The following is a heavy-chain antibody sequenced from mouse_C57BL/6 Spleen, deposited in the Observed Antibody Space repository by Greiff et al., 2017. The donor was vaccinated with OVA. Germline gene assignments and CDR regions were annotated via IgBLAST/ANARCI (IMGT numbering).Heavy chain of an antibody. CDR3: ARGGGSPDYFDY. Sequence: QVQLKQSGAELARPGASVKMSCKASGYTFTSYTMHWVKQRPGKGLEWIGYINPSSGYTKYNQKFKAKATLTADKYSSTAYMQLSSLTSEDSAVYYGARGGGSPDYFDYWGQGTTLTVSS. V-gene: IGHV1-4*01. CDR1: GYTFTSYT. J-gene: IGHJ2*01. D-gene: IGHD1-1*02. CDR2: INPSSGYT.